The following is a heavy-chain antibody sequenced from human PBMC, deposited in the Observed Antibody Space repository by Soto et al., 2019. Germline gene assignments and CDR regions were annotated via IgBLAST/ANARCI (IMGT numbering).Heavy chain of an antibody. CDR1: GFTFSSYS. CDR2: ISSSSSYI. Sequence: GGSLRLSCAASGFTFSSYSMNWVRHAPGKGLEWFSSISSSSSYIYYADSLKGRFTISRDNAKNSLYLQMNSLRAEDTTANSCASDFEGGNPFDYWGQGTQVTVYS. V-gene: IGHV3-21*01. D-gene: IGHD1-26*01. CDR3: ASDFEGGNPFDY. J-gene: IGHJ4*02.